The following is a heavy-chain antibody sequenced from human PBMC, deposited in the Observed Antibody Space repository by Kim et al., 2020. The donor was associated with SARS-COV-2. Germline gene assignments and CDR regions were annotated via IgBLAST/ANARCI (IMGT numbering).Heavy chain of an antibody. V-gene: IGHV3-11*04. Sequence: GGSLRLSCAASGFTFSDYYMSWIRQAPGKGLEWVSYISSSGSTIYYADSVKGRFTISRDNAKNSLYLQMNSLRAEDTAVYYCARDYSSPTWIHDYSNYGGVDYWGQGTLVTVSS. CDR2: ISSSGSTI. D-gene: IGHD4-4*01. CDR3: ARDYSSPTWIHDYSNYGGVDY. J-gene: IGHJ4*02. CDR1: GFTFSDYY.